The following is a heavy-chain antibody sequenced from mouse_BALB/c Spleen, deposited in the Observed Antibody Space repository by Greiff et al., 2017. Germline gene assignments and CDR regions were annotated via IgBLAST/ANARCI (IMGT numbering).Heavy chain of an antibody. CDR3: AREGGTWFAY. V-gene: IGHV5-9-4*01. CDR1: GFTFSSYA. J-gene: IGHJ3*01. CDR2: ISSGGSYT. Sequence: EVQRVESGGGLVKPGGSLKLSCAASGFTFSSYAMSWVRQSPEKRLEWVAEISSGGSYTYYPDTVTGRFTISRDNAKNTLYLEMSSLRSEDTAMYYCAREGGTWFAYWGQGTLVTVSA.